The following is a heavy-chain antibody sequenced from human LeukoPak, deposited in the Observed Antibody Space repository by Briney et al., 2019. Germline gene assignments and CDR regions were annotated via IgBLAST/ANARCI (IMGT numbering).Heavy chain of an antibody. D-gene: IGHD4/OR15-4a*01. V-gene: IGHV3-48*01. Sequence: GGSLRLSCAASGFTFSRYSMNWVRQAPGKGLEWISYISSSSGTIYYADSVKGRFTISRDNSKNTLYLQMNSLRAEDTAVYYCAFEYGDIYGYWGQGTLVTVSS. J-gene: IGHJ4*02. CDR2: ISSSSGTI. CDR1: GFTFSRYS. CDR3: AFEYGDIYGY.